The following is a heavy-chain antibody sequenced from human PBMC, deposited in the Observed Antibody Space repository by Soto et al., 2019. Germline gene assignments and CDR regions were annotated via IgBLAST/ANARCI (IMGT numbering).Heavy chain of an antibody. CDR1: GFTFSSYA. D-gene: IGHD3-16*02. CDR3: AKDPNDYVWGSYRYSPYFDY. CDR2: ISGSGGST. J-gene: IGHJ4*02. V-gene: IGHV3-23*01. Sequence: PGGSLRVSCAASGFTFSSYAMSWVRQAPGNGLEWVTAISGSGGSTYYADSVQGRFAIARDNSKHTLYLQMNSLRDEDQAVYYCAKDPNDYVWGSYRYSPYFDYWGQGTLVTASS.